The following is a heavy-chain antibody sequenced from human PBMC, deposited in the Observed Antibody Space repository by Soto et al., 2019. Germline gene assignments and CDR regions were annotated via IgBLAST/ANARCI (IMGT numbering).Heavy chain of an antibody. CDR3: AKEFYGGNMDV. Sequence: QVQLVESGGGVVQPGRSLRLSCAASGFTFSSYGMHWVRQAPGKGLEWVAVISYDGSNKYYADSVKGRFTISRDNSKNTLYLQMNSLRAEDTAVYYCAKEFYGGNMDVWGKGTTVTVSS. D-gene: IGHD4-17*01. CDR2: ISYDGSNK. CDR1: GFTFSSYG. J-gene: IGHJ6*03. V-gene: IGHV3-30*18.